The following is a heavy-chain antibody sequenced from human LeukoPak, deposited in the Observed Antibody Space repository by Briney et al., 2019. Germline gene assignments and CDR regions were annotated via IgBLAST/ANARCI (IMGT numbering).Heavy chain of an antibody. CDR1: GGSFSGYY. V-gene: IGHV4-34*01. CDR2: INHSGST. CDR3: ARHWGSYGSGSCFDY. J-gene: IGHJ4*02. D-gene: IGHD3-10*01. Sequence: SETLSLTCAVYGGSFSGYYWSWIRQPPGKGLGWIGEINHSGSTNYNPSLKSRVTISVDTSKNQFSLKLSSVTAADTAVYYCARHWGSYGSGSCFDYWGQGTLVTVSS.